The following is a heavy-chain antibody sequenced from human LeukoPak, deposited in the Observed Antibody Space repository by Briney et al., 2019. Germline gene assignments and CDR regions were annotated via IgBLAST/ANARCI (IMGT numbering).Heavy chain of an antibody. CDR1: SGSIRSSSYY. CDR3: ATANFYFQY. D-gene: IGHD2-8*01. J-gene: IGHJ1*01. Sequence: PSETLSLTCTVSSGSIRSSSYYWGWIRQPPGKGLEWIGSIFYSGSTYYNPSLKSRVTMSVDTSKNQFSLRLSSVTAADTAVYYCATANFYFQYWGQGTLVTVSS. V-gene: IGHV4-39*01. CDR2: IFYSGST.